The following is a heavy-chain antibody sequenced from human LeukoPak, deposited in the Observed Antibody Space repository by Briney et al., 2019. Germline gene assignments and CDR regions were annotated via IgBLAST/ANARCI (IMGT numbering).Heavy chain of an antibody. CDR3: ARVSLDIVVVPAAQLADY. D-gene: IGHD2-2*01. Sequence: GGSLRLSCAASGFTFSSYWMSWVRQAPGKGLEWVANIKLDGSETYYVDSVKGRFTISRDNAKNSLYLQMNSLRAEDTAVYYCARVSLDIVVVPAAQLADYWGQGTLVTVSS. CDR2: IKLDGSET. CDR1: GFTFSSYW. J-gene: IGHJ4*02. V-gene: IGHV3-7*01.